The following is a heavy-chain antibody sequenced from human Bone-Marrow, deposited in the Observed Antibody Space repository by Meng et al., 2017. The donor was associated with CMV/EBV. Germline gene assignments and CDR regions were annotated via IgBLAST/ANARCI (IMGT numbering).Heavy chain of an antibody. CDR3: ARGWRITIFGVVIIDDGYFDY. Sequence: SETLSLTCAVYGGSFSGYYWSWIRQPPGKGLEWIGEINHSGSTNYNPSLKSRVTISVDTSKNQFSLKLSSVTAADTAVYYCARGWRITIFGVVIIDDGYFDYWGQGTLVTASS. D-gene: IGHD3-3*01. CDR1: GGSFSGYY. V-gene: IGHV4-34*01. J-gene: IGHJ4*02. CDR2: INHSGST.